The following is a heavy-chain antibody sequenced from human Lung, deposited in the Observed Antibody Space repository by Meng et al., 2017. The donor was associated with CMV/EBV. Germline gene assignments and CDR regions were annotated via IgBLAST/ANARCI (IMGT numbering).Heavy chain of an antibody. D-gene: IGHD3-3*01. CDR1: GGSFSGYY. J-gene: IGHJ6*02. V-gene: IGHV4-34*01. CDR3: ARYTIFYYYNGMDV. Sequence: SXTLSLXCAVYGGSFSGYYWSWIRQPPGKGLEWIGEINHSGSTNYNPSLKSRVTISVDTSKNQFSLKLSSVTAADTAVYYCARYTIFYYYNGMDVWGQGTXGTVSS. CDR2: INHSGST.